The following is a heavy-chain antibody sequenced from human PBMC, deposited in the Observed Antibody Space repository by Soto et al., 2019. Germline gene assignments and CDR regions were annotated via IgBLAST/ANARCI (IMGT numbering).Heavy chain of an antibody. V-gene: IGHV3-23*01. J-gene: IGHJ4*02. CDR3: AKEGSSSSWYYFDY. CDR2: ISGSGGTT. D-gene: IGHD6-13*01. CDR1: GFTFSSYA. Sequence: EVQLLESGGGLVQPGGSLRLSCAASGFTFSSYAMSWVRQAPGKGLEWVSGISGSGGTTNYADSVKGRFTISRDNFKNTLYLQMNSLRADDTAVYYCAKEGSSSSWYYFDYWGQGTLVTVSS.